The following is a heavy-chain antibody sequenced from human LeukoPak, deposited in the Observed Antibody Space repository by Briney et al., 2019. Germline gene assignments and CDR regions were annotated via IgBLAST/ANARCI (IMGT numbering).Heavy chain of an antibody. V-gene: IGHV3-11*04. CDR2: ISSSGSTI. D-gene: IGHD3-3*01. Sequence: GGSLRLSCAASGFTFSDYYMSWIRQAPGKGLEWVSYISSSGSTIYYADSVKGRFTISRDNAKNSLYLQMNSLRAEDTAVYYCAKRRVGYYYYYMDVWGKGTTVTISS. CDR3: AKRRVGYYYYYMDV. J-gene: IGHJ6*03. CDR1: GFTFSDYY.